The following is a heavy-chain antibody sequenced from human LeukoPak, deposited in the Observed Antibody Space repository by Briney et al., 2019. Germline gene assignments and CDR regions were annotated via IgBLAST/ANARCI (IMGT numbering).Heavy chain of an antibody. CDR3: AKDATAVPGTVYMDV. J-gene: IGHJ6*03. Sequence: PGGSLRLSCAASGFTFSTCARNWVRQPPGKGLEWVSSISGSGNTIYYADSVNGRFTISRDNSNNTLYLQMRSLRADETAAYYCAKDATAVPGTVYMDVWGKGTMVTISS. V-gene: IGHV3-23*01. CDR2: ISGSGNTI. D-gene: IGHD6-13*01. CDR1: GFTFSTCA.